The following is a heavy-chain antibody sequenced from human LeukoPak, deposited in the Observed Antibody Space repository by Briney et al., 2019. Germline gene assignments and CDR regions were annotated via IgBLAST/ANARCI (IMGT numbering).Heavy chain of an antibody. V-gene: IGHV4-34*01. J-gene: IGHJ4*02. D-gene: IGHD2-2*01. CDR3: ARGGYCSSTSCSGALGFDY. CDR2: INHSGST. CDR1: GGSFSGYY. Sequence: SETLTLTCAVYGGSFSGYYWSWIRQPPGKGQEWIGEINHSGSTNYNPSLKSRVTISVDTSKNQFSLKLSSVTAADTAVYYCARGGYCSSTSCSGALGFDYWGQGTLVTVSS.